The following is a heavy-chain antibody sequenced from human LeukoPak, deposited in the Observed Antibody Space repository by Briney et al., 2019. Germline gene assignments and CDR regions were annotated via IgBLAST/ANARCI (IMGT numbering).Heavy chain of an antibody. V-gene: IGHV3-30-3*01. CDR3: ARDRLYYYDSSGYVDY. CDR2: ISYDGSNK. CDR1: GFTFSSYA. D-gene: IGHD3-22*01. Sequence: SGRSLRLSCAASGFTFSSYAMHWVRQAPGKGLEWVAVISYDGSNKYYADCVKGRFTISRDNSKNTLYLQMNSLRAEDTAVYYCARDRLYYYDSSGYVDYWGQGTLVTVSS. J-gene: IGHJ4*02.